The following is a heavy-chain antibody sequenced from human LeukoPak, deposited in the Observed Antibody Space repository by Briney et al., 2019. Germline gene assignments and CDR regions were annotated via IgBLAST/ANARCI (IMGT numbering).Heavy chain of an antibody. J-gene: IGHJ4*02. V-gene: IGHV3-53*01. Sequence: GGSLRLSCAASGLIVSSNYMSWVRQAPGKGLEWVSVIYSGGSIYYADSVEGRFTISRDNSKNTLYLQMNSLRAEDTAVYYCAGDPSRGLYYFDHWGQGTLVTVSS. CDR2: IYSGGSI. D-gene: IGHD3/OR15-3a*01. CDR1: GLIVSSNY. CDR3: AGDPSRGLYYFDH.